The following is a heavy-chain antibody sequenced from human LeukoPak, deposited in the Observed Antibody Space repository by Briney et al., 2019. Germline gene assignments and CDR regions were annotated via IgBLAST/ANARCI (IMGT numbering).Heavy chain of an antibody. J-gene: IGHJ3*02. Sequence: GASVKVSCKVSGYTLTELSMHWVRQAPGKGLEWMGGFDPEDGETIYAQKFQGRVTMTEDTSTDTAYMELSSLRSEDTAVYYCATDLPLYYYDGSPGVRGFDIWGQGTMVTVSS. D-gene: IGHD3-22*01. V-gene: IGHV1-24*01. CDR1: GYTLTELS. CDR3: ATDLPLYYYDGSPGVRGFDI. CDR2: FDPEDGET.